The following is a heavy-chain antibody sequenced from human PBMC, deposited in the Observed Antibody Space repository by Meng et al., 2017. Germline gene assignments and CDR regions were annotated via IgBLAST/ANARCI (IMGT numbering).Heavy chain of an antibody. CDR3: ARDRGDWTPGWFDP. CDR2: ISAYNGNT. D-gene: IGHD2-21*02. Sequence: QVQLGQAGAGRKKPGASVTASCKASGYTFTSYGISWVRQAPGQGLEWMEWISAYNGNTNYAQKLQGRVTMTTDTSTSTAYMERRSLRSDDTAVYYCARDRGDWTPGWFDPWGQGTLVTVSS. J-gene: IGHJ5*02. CDR1: GYTFTSYG. V-gene: IGHV1-18*01.